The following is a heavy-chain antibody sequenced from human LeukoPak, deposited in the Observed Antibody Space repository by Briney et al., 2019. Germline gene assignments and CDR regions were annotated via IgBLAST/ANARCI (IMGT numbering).Heavy chain of an antibody. CDR3: ARESVAVASYYYYYYMDV. Sequence: GASVKVSCKASGYTFTSYDINWVRQATGQGLEWMGWMNPNSGNTGYAQKFQGRVTITTDESTSTAYMELSSLRSEDTAVYYCARESVAVASYYYYYYMDVWGKGTTVTVSS. CDR1: GYTFTSYD. D-gene: IGHD6-19*01. J-gene: IGHJ6*03. CDR2: MNPNSGNT. V-gene: IGHV1-8*01.